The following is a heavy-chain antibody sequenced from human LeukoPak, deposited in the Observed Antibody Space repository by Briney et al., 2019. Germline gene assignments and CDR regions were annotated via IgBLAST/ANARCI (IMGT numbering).Heavy chain of an antibody. CDR2: IIPIFGTA. Sequence: SVKVSCKASGGTFSSYAISWVRQAPGQGLEWMGGIIPIFGTANYAQKFQGRVTMTEDTSTDTAYMELSSLRSEDTAVYYCATAQQGGYYFDYWGQGTLVTVSS. D-gene: IGHD1-1*01. CDR3: ATAQQGGYYFDY. J-gene: IGHJ4*02. V-gene: IGHV1-69*06. CDR1: GGTFSSYA.